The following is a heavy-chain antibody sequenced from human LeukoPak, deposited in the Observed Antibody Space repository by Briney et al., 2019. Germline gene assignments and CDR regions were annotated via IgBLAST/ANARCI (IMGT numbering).Heavy chain of an antibody. D-gene: IGHD6-13*01. J-gene: IGHJ4*02. CDR2: IYTSGST. V-gene: IGHV4-4*07. CDR1: GGSISSYY. Sequence: PSETLSLTCTVSGGSISSYYWSWIRQPAGKGLEWIGRIYTSGSTNYNPSLKSRVTMSVDTPKNQFPLKLSSVTAADTAVYYCARDRSSRGTDYWGQGTLVTVSS. CDR3: ARDRSSRGTDY.